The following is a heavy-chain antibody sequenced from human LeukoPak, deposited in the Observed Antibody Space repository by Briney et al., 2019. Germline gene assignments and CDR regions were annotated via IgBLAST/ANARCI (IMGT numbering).Heavy chain of an antibody. V-gene: IGHV1-18*01. J-gene: IGHJ3*02. CDR3: ARTTIFGVVTGPDAFDI. D-gene: IGHD3-3*01. CDR1: GYTFTIYG. CDR2: ISAYNGNT. Sequence: ASVKVSCKASGYTFTIYGISLVRQAPGQGLEWMGWISAYNGNTNYAQKLQGRVTITTDTCKITAYMELRSLRCDDTAVYYCARTTIFGVVTGPDAFDIWGQGTMVTVSS.